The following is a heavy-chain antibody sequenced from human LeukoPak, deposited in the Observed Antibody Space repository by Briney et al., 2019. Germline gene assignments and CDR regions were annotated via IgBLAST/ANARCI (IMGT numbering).Heavy chain of an antibody. CDR1: GGTFSSYA. Sequence: GASVKVSCKASGGTFSSYAISWVRQALGQGLEWMGGIIPIFGTANYAQKFQGRVTITADESTSTAYMELSSLRSEDTAVYYCASSRGANWFDPWGQGTLVTVSS. V-gene: IGHV1-69*13. J-gene: IGHJ5*02. CDR2: IIPIFGTA. CDR3: ASSRGANWFDP. D-gene: IGHD1-26*01.